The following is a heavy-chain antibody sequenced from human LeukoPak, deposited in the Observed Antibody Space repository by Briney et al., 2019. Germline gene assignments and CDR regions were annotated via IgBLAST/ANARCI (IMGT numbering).Heavy chain of an antibody. J-gene: IGHJ4*02. Sequence: ASVKVSCKVSGYTLTELSMHWVRQAPGKGLEWMGGFDPEDGETIYAQKFQGRVTMTEDTSTDTAYMELSSLRSEDTAVYYCATGKWFGELLPFDYWGQGTLVTVSS. CDR1: GYTLTELS. CDR3: ATGKWFGELLPFDY. CDR2: FDPEDGET. D-gene: IGHD3-10*01. V-gene: IGHV1-24*01.